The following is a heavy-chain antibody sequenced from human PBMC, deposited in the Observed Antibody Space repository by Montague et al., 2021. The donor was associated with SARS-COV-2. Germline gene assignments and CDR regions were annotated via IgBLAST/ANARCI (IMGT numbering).Heavy chain of an antibody. CDR3: SRGRQILLWFGELLSGGDYYGMDG. J-gene: IGHJ6*02. CDR2: INHSGST. D-gene: IGHD3-10*01. Sequence: SETLSLTCAVYGGSFSGYYWSWIRQPPGKGLEWIGEINHSGSTNYNPSLNSRVTISVDTSKNQFSLKLSSVTAADTAAYYCSRGRQILLWFGELLSGGDYYGMDGWGQGTTVTVSS. V-gene: IGHV4-34*01. CDR1: GGSFSGYY.